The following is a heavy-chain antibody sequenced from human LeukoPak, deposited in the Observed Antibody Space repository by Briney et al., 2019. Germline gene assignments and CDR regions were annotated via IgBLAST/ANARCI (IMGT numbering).Heavy chain of an antibody. J-gene: IGHJ4*02. Sequence: PSETLSLTCAVYGGSFSGYYWSWIRQPPGKGLEGIGEINHSGSTNYNPSLKSRVTISVDTSKNQFSLKLSSVTAADTAVYYCARLRLVGATSYYFDYWGQGTLVTVSS. CDR2: INHSGST. CDR1: GGSFSGYY. D-gene: IGHD1-26*01. V-gene: IGHV4-34*01. CDR3: ARLRLVGATSYYFDY.